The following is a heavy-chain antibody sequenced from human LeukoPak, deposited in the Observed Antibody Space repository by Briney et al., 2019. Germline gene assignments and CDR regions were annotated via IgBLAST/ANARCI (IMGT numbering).Heavy chain of an antibody. V-gene: IGHV3-7*03. CDR2: IKQDGSEK. J-gene: IGHJ4*02. CDR3: AGGTGFIIKD. Sequence: GGSLRLSCAASGFTFSLYWMNWVRRAPGKGLEWVANIKQDGSEKNYVDSVKGRFTISRDNAKNSLYLQMNILRVEDTAMYYCAGGTGFIIKDWGQGTLVTVSS. CDR1: GFTFSLYW. D-gene: IGHD3-9*01.